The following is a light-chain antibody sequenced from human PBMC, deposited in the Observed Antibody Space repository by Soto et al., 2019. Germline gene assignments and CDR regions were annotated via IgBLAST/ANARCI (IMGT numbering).Light chain of an antibody. CDR2: GNA. J-gene: IGLJ3*02. CDR1: TSNIGAGYH. Sequence: QSALTQPPSVSGAPGQRVTISCTGSTSNIGAGYHVHWYQHLPGGAPKLLIYGNAHRPSGVPDRVSGSKSGTSASLAITGLQAEDEADYYCQSYDNSLSGWVFGGGTKLTVL. V-gene: IGLV1-40*01. CDR3: QSYDNSLSGWV.